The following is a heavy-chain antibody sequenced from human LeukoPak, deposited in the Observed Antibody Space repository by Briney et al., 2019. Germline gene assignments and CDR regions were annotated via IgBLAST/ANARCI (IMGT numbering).Heavy chain of an antibody. Sequence: GASVKVSCKASGGTFSSYAISWVRQAPGQGLEWMGGIIPIFGTANYAQKLQGRVTMTTDTSTSTAYMELRSLRSDDTAVYYCAAQSSGYAEGDYWGQGTLVTVSS. D-gene: IGHD5-12*01. CDR1: GGTFSSYA. CDR2: IIPIFGTA. CDR3: AAQSSGYAEGDY. V-gene: IGHV1-69*05. J-gene: IGHJ4*02.